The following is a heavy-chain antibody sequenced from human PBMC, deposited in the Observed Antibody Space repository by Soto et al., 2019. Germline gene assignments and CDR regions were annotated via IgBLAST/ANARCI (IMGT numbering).Heavy chain of an antibody. CDR2: IGTAGDT. Sequence: GGSLRLSCAASGFTFSSYDMHWVRQATGKGLEWVSAIGTAGDTYYPGSAKGRFTISRENAKNSLYLQMNSLRAGDTAMYYCARGVSYYDSSGYLYYFDYWGQGTLVTVSS. CDR3: ARGVSYYDSSGYLYYFDY. J-gene: IGHJ4*02. V-gene: IGHV3-13*01. CDR1: GFTFSSYD. D-gene: IGHD3-22*01.